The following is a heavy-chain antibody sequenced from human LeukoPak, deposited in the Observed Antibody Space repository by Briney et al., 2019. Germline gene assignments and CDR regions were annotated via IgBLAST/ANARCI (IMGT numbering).Heavy chain of an antibody. CDR1: GFTVSSNY. Sequence: PGGSLRLSCAASGFTVSSNYMSWVRQAPGKGLEWVSSISSSSSYIYYADSVKGRFTISRDNAKNSLYLQMNSLRAEDTAVYYCARALDYYDSSGLGDWGQGTLVTVSS. D-gene: IGHD3-22*01. CDR3: ARALDYYDSSGLGD. V-gene: IGHV3-21*01. CDR2: ISSSSSYI. J-gene: IGHJ4*02.